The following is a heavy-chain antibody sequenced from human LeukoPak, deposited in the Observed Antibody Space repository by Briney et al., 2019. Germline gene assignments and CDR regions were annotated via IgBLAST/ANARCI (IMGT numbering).Heavy chain of an antibody. CDR1: GGSFSGYY. CDR2: ISSSSSYI. CDR3: ASFNGDY. Sequence: KPSETLSLTCAVYGGSFSGYYWSWIRQPPGKGLEWVSSISSSSSYIYYADSVKGRFTISRDNAKNSLYLQMNSLRAEDTAVYYCASFNGDYWGQGTLVTVSS. J-gene: IGHJ4*02. D-gene: IGHD3-16*02. V-gene: IGHV3-21*01.